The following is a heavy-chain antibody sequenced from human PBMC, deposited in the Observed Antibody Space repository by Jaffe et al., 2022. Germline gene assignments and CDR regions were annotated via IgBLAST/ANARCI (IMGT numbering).Heavy chain of an antibody. CDR2: MNPNSGNT. V-gene: IGHV1-8*01. CDR3: ARDPGYCSGGSCYSDAFDI. J-gene: IGHJ3*02. CDR1: GYTFTSYD. Sequence: QVQLVQSGAEVKKPGASVKVSCKASGYTFTSYDINWVRQATGQGLEWMGWMNPNSGNTGYAQKFQGRVTMTRNTSISTAYMELSSLRSEDTAVYYCARDPGYCSGGSCYSDAFDIWGQGTMVTVSS. D-gene: IGHD2-15*01.